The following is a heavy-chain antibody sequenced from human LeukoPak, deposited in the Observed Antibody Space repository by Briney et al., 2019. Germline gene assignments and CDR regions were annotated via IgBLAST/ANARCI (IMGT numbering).Heavy chain of an antibody. CDR2: ISYDGSNK. Sequence: PGGSLRLSCAASGFTFSSYAMHWVRQAPGKGLEWVAVISYDGSNKYYADSVKGRFTISRDNSKNTLYLQMNSLRAEDTAVYYCARDLTYYDFWSGYSNWGQGTLVTVSS. J-gene: IGHJ4*02. D-gene: IGHD3-3*01. V-gene: IGHV3-30-3*01. CDR3: ARDLTYYDFWSGYSN. CDR1: GFTFSSYA.